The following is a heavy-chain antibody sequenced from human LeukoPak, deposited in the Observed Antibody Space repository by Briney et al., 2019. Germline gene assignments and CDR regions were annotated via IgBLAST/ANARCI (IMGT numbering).Heavy chain of an antibody. V-gene: IGHV1-69*04. CDR2: IIPILGIA. D-gene: IGHD5-12*01. J-gene: IGHJ5*02. CDR1: GGTFSSYA. Sequence: GASVKVSCKASGGTFSSYAISWVRQAPGQGLEWMGRIIPILGIANYAQKFQGRVTITADKSTSTAYMELSSLRSEDTAVYYCARDPVDLNWFDPWGQGTLVTVSS. CDR3: ARDPVDLNWFDP.